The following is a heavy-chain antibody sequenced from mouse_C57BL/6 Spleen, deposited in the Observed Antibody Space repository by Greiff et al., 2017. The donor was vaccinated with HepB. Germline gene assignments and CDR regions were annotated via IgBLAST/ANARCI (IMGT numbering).Heavy chain of an antibody. CDR2: IYPGGGYT. CDR1: GYTFTNYW. Sequence: VKLQESGAELVRPGTSVKMSCKASGYTFTNYWIGWAKQRPGHGLEWIGDIYPGGGYTNYNEKFKGKATLTADKSSSTAYMQFSSLTSEDSAIYYCAIGSRWYFDVWGTGTTVTVSS. CDR3: AIGSRWYFDV. D-gene: IGHD1-1*01. J-gene: IGHJ1*03. V-gene: IGHV1-63*01.